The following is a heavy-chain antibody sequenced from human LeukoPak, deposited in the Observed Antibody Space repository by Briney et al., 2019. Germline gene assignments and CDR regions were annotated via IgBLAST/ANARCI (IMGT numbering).Heavy chain of an antibody. J-gene: IGHJ4*02. CDR3: ARSRSRGYSGDFDY. CDR2: IYYSGST. CDR1: GGSFSGYY. D-gene: IGHD5-12*01. Sequence: PSETLSLTCAVYGGSFSGYYWSWIRQPPGKGLEWIGYIYYSGSTNYNPSLKSRVTISVDRSKNQFSLKVSSVTAADTAVYYCARSRSRGYSGDFDYWGQGTLVTVSS. V-gene: IGHV4-59*01.